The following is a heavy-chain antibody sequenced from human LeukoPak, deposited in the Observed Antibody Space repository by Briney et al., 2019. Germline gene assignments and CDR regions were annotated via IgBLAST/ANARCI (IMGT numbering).Heavy chain of an antibody. CDR3: ARDDSRY. J-gene: IGHJ4*02. V-gene: IGHV1-18*01. CDR2: ISAYNGDT. CDR1: GYTFYNYG. D-gene: IGHD3-22*01. Sequence: ASVKVSCKAFGYTFYNYGISWVRQAPGQGLEWLGWISAYNGDTNYARNLQGRVTMTTDTSTSTAYMELRSLRSDDTAVYYCARDDSRYWGQGTLVTVSS.